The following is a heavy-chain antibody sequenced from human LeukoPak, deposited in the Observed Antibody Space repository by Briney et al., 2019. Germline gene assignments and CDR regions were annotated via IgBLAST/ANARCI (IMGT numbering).Heavy chain of an antibody. CDR2: INQDKRQI. D-gene: IGHD4-17*01. J-gene: IGHJ4*02. CDR1: GFTFSSYW. Sequence: GGPLRLSCAGSGFTFSSYWMSWVRQAPGKGLEWVASINQDKRQIQYVESVKGRFTISRDNAKSSLFLQMNSLRVEDTAVYYCARLRDGVTKFDSWGQGTLVTVSS. CDR3: ARLRDGVTKFDS. V-gene: IGHV3-7*01.